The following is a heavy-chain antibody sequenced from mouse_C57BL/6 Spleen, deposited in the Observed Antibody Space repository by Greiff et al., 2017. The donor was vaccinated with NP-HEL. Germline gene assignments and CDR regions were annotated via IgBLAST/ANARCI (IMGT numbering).Heavy chain of an antibody. V-gene: IGHV3-6*01. CDR3: ARGNYLTGLYYFDY. CDR2: ISYDGSN. J-gene: IGHJ2*01. D-gene: IGHD4-1*01. Sequence: EVKLMESGPGLVKPSQSLSLTCSVTGYSITSGYYWNWIRQFPGNKLEWMGYISYDGSNNYNPSLKNRISITRDTSKNQFFLKLNSVTTEDTATYYCARGNYLTGLYYFDYWGQGTTLTVSS. CDR1: GYSITSGYY.